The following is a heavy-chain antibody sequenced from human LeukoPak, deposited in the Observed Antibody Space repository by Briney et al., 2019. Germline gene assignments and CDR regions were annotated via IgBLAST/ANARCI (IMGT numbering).Heavy chain of an antibody. Sequence: GGSLRLPCAASGFTFDDYGMSWVRQAPGKGLEWVSGINWNGGSTGYADSVKGRFTISRDNAKNSLYLQMNSLRAEDTALYHCARVYYGSGSYLEGFDYWGQGTLVTVSS. V-gene: IGHV3-20*01. CDR3: ARVYYGSGSYLEGFDY. CDR1: GFTFDDYG. D-gene: IGHD3-10*01. CDR2: INWNGGST. J-gene: IGHJ4*02.